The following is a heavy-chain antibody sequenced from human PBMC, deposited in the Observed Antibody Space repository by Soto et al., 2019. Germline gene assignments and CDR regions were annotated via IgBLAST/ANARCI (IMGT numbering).Heavy chain of an antibody. Sequence: HLAQSGPEVKRPGASVKISCKASGFIFTDWFMHWVRQAPGQGPEWMGIINTSCGNSIYSQKFQDRVTMTRDTSTSTLYVELSSLTSADTAVYYCAKEGAIPGEVDAWGQGTLVSLSS. CDR2: INTSCGNS. V-gene: IGHV1-46*01. CDR1: GFIFTDWF. J-gene: IGHJ1*01. CDR3: AKEGAIPGEVDA. D-gene: IGHD3-3*01.